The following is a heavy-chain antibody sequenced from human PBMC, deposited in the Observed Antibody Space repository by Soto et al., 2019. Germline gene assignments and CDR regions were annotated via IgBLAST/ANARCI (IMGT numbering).Heavy chain of an antibody. J-gene: IGHJ3*02. CDR1: GGSISSGGYY. CDR3: ARDDYYDSSFDI. V-gene: IGHV4-31*03. CDR2: IYYSGST. Sequence: TSETLSLTCTVSGGSISSGGYYWSWIRQHPGKGLEWIGYIYYSGSTYYNPSLKSRVTISVDTSKNQFSLKLSSVTAADTAVYYCARDDYYDSSFDIWGQGTMVTVSS. D-gene: IGHD3-22*01.